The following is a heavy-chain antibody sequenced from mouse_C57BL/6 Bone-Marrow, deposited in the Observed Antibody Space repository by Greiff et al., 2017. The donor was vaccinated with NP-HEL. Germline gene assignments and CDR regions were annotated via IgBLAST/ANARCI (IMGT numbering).Heavy chain of an antibody. CDR1: GYTFTNYW. D-gene: IGHD1-1*01. V-gene: IGHV1-63*01. CDR3: ARTLSSSYRFYAMDY. CDR2: IYPGGGYT. J-gene: IGHJ4*01. Sequence: VKFQQDGAELVRPGTSVKMSCKASGYTFTNYWIGWAKQRPGHGLEWIGDIYPGGGYTNYNEKFKGKATLTADKAASTAYMQISSLTSEDSTIYYCARTLSSSYRFYAMDYWGQGTSVTVSS.